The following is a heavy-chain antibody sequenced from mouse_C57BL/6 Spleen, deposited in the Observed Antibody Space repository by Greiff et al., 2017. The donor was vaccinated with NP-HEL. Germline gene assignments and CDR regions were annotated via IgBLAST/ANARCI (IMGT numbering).Heavy chain of an antibody. CDR2: IYPGDGDT. D-gene: IGHD2-2*01. V-gene: IGHV1-82*01. Sequence: VQLQQSGPELVKPGASVKISCKASGYAFSSSWMNWVKQRPGKGLEWIGRIYPGDGDTNYNGKFKGKATLTADKSSSTAYMQLSSLTSENSAVYFCAGEGADYGFDWYFDVWGTGTTVTVSS. J-gene: IGHJ1*03. CDR3: AGEGADYGFDWYFDV. CDR1: GYAFSSSW.